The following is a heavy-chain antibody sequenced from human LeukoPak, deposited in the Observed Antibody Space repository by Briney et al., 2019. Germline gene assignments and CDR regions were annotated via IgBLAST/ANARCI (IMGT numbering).Heavy chain of an antibody. J-gene: IGHJ6*04. CDR2: IKHSGST. CDR1: GGSFTGYY. V-gene: IGHV4-34*01. CDR3: ARKAYYGSGKFKSHYGMDV. D-gene: IGHD3-10*01. Sequence: SETLSLTCAVYGGSFTGYYWSWIRQPPGKGLEWIGEIKHSGSTNFNPSLESRVTLSVDTSKNQFSLKVSSVTAADRAVYYCARKAYYGSGKFKSHYGMDVWANGTTVTVSS.